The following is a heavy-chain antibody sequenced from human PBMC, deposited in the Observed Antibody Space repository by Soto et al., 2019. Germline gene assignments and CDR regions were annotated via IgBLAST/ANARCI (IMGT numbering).Heavy chain of an antibody. CDR2: ISYDGSNK. CDR3: AKEKSRSYSGDFDY. CDR1: AFTCSSYG. J-gene: IGHJ4*02. D-gene: IGHD1-26*01. Sequence: GGKRRLACAASAFTCSSYGLLWVRQAPGKGLEWVAVISYDGSNKYYADSVKGRFTISRDNSKNTLYLQMNSLRAEDTAVYYCAKEKSRSYSGDFDYWGQGT. V-gene: IGHV3-30*18.